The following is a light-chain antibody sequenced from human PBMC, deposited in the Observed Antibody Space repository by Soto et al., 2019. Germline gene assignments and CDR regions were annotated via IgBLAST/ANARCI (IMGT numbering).Light chain of an antibody. CDR2: RAS. CDR3: QQFNTCTWT. V-gene: IGKV1-5*03. CDR1: QSVSGS. J-gene: IGKJ1*01. Sequence: DIQMTQSPSTVSASLGDRVTFTCRASQSVSGSVAWYQQKPGKAPKLLVYRASSSASGIPARFIGSGSGTDFTLTITSLQSDDFGIYYCQQFNTCTWTFGQGTKVEIK.